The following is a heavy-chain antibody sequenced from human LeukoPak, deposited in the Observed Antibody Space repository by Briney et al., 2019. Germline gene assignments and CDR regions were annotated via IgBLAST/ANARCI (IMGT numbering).Heavy chain of an antibody. J-gene: IGHJ2*01. CDR3: ASFDSSGYYYGWYFDL. V-gene: IGHV3-7*01. Sequence: GSLRLSCAASGFPFSSYWMSWVRQAPGKGLEWVANIKQDGSEKYYLDSVKGRFTISRDNAKNSLYLQMNSLRAEDTAVYYCASFDSSGYYYGWYFDLWGRDTLVTVSS. CDR1: GFPFSSYW. CDR2: IKQDGSEK. D-gene: IGHD3-22*01.